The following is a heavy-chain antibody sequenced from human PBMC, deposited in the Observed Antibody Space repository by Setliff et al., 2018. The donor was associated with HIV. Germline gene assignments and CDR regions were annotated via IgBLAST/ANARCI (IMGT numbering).Heavy chain of an antibody. D-gene: IGHD2-8*01. V-gene: IGHV4-34*01. Sequence: SETLSLTCTVSGGSMSGYYWTWIRQPPGKRLEWIGEINHTGSTKYNPSLKSRVSISVDTSKNQFSLRLTSVTGADTAVYYCARSYNGVPWTWGQGMLVTVSS. CDR2: INHTGST. CDR1: GGSMSGYY. J-gene: IGHJ5*02. CDR3: ARSYNGVPWT.